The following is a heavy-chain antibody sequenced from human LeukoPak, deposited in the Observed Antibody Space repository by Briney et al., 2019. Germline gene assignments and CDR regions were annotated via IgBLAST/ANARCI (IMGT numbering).Heavy chain of an antibody. D-gene: IGHD7-27*01. CDR2: ISYDGSIK. Sequence: AGGSLRLSCAASGFTFSSYWMSWVRQAPGKGLEWVAVISYDGSIKYYADSVKGRFTISRDNSKNTLYLQMNSLRAEDTAVYYCATWGILWNYWGQGTLVTVSS. V-gene: IGHV3-30*03. CDR1: GFTFSSYW. J-gene: IGHJ4*02. CDR3: ATWGILWNY.